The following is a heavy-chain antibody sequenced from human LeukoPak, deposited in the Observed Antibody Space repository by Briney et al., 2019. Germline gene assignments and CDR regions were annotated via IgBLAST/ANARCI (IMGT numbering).Heavy chain of an antibody. Sequence: PSETLSLTCTVSGGSISNYYWSWIRQPPGKGLEWIGYIYYSGSTNYNPSLKSRVTISVDTSKNQFSLKLSSVTAADTAVYYCARGPGYADAFDIWGQGTMVTVSS. D-gene: IGHD2-8*01. J-gene: IGHJ3*02. CDR3: ARGPGYADAFDI. CDR1: GGSISNYY. V-gene: IGHV4-59*12. CDR2: IYYSGST.